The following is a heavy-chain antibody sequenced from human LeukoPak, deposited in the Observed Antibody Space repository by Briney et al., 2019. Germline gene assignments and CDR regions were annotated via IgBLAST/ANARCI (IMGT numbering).Heavy chain of an antibody. D-gene: IGHD3-10*01. CDR3: AGDLTRITMVRGVSTRCGY. V-gene: IGHV1-18*01. CDR2: ISAYNGNT. J-gene: IGHJ4*02. Sequence: ASVKVSCKASGYTFTSYGISWVRQAPGQGLEWMGWISAYNGNTNYAQKLQGRVTMTTDTSTSTAYMELRSLRSDDTAVYYCAGDLTRITMVRGVSTRCGYWGQGTLVTVSS. CDR1: GYTFTSYG.